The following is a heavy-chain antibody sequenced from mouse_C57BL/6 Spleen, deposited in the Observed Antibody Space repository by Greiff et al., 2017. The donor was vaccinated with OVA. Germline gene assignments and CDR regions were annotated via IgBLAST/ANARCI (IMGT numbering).Heavy chain of an antibody. CDR1: GYTFTSYW. V-gene: IGHV1-55*01. CDR2: IYPGSGST. J-gene: IGHJ2*01. Sequence: VQLQPPGAELVKPGASVKMSCKASGYTFTSYWITWVKQRPGHGLEWIGDIYPGSGSTNYNEKFKSKATLTVDTSSSTAYMQLSSLTSEDSAVYNCARYGSSFRGDYWGQGTTLTVSS. CDR3: ARYGSSFRGDY. D-gene: IGHD1-1*01.